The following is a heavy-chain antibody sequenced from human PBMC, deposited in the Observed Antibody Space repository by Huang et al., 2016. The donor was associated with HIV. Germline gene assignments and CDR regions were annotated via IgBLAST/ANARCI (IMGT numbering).Heavy chain of an antibody. D-gene: IGHD2-15*01. CDR3: ARDRRHCSGGSCYYSDY. CDR2: IYYSGVS. V-gene: IGHV4-59*11. J-gene: IGHJ4*01. Sequence: QVQLQESGPGLVKPSETLSLPCSVSGGSISSHYWSWIRQPPGKGLEWIGSIYYSGVSNYSPSLKSRVFISVDTSMNQFALKLSSVTAADTAVYYCARDRRHCSGGSCYYSDYWGHGTLVTVSS. CDR1: GGSISSHY.